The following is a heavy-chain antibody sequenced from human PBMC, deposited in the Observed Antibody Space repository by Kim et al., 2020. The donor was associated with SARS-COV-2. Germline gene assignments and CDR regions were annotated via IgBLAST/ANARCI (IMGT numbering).Heavy chain of an antibody. V-gene: IGHV3-64*01. CDR1: GFTFSSYA. CDR2: ISSNGGST. CDR3: ARGEDLRYYYDSSGYFDY. J-gene: IGHJ4*02. Sequence: GGSLRLSCAASGFTFSSYAMHWVRQAPGKGLEYVSAISSNGGSTYYANSVKGRFTISRDNSKNTLYLQMGSLRAEDMAVYYCARGEDLRYYYDSSGYFDYWGQGTLVTVSS. D-gene: IGHD3-22*01.